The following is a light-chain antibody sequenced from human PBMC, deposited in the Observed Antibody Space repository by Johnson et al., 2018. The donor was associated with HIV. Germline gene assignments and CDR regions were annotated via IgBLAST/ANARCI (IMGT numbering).Light chain of an antibody. CDR2: ENN. V-gene: IGLV1-51*02. J-gene: IGLJ1*01. CDR3: GTWDSSLSLYV. CDR1: SSNIGSND. Sequence: QSVLSQPPSVSAAPGQKVTVSCSGSSSNIGSNDVSWYQQFPGEAPKLLIYENNMRPSGIPDRFSGSKSGTSATLDITGLQTGDEADYYCGTWDSSLSLYVFGNGTKVTVL.